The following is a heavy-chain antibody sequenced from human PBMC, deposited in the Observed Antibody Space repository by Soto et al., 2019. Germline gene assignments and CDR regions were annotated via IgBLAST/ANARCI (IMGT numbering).Heavy chain of an antibody. Sequence: PGGSLRLSCAASGFTFSSYSMNWVRQAPGKGLEWVSYISSSSSTIYYADSVKGRFTISRDNAKNSLYLQMNSLRAEDTAVYYCARGNLLWFGELPSSFFDYCGQGTLVTVSS. CDR3: ARGNLLWFGELPSSFFDY. CDR1: GFTFSSYS. V-gene: IGHV3-48*01. CDR2: ISSSSSTI. J-gene: IGHJ4*02. D-gene: IGHD3-10*01.